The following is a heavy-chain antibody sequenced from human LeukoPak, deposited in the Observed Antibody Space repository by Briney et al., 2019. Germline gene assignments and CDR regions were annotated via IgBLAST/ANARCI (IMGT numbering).Heavy chain of an antibody. CDR1: GYTFTGYY. D-gene: IGHD4-17*01. CDR2: INPNSGGT. Sequence: ASVKVSCKASGYTFTGYYMHWVRQAPGQGLEWMGWINPNSGGTNYAQKFQGWVTMTRDTSISTPYMELSRLRSDDTAVYYCARVRGVTTLGYWGQGTLVTVSS. CDR3: ARVRGVTTLGY. J-gene: IGHJ4*02. V-gene: IGHV1-2*04.